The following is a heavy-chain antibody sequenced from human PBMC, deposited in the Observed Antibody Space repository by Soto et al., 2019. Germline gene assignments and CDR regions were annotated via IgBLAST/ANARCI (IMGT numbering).Heavy chain of an antibody. CDR1: GGTFSSYA. D-gene: IGHD3-22*01. J-gene: IGHJ5*02. CDR2: IIPIFGTA. Sequence: QVQLVQSGAEVKKPGSSVKVSCKASGGTFSSYAISWVRQAPGQGLEWMGGIIPIFGTANYAQKFQGRVTITADESTSTAYMELSSLRSDDTAVYYCASGSLLEDSSGYYSHGWFDPWGQGTLVTVSS. V-gene: IGHV1-69*01. CDR3: ASGSLLEDSSGYYSHGWFDP.